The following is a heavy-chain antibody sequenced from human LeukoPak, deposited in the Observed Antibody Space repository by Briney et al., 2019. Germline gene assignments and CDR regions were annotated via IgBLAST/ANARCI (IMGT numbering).Heavy chain of an antibody. D-gene: IGHD3-10*01. CDR1: AFSLNAYN. CDR2: INSSSGYI. V-gene: IGHV3-21*01. CDR3: ARDATMVPLYYYYYMDV. J-gene: IGHJ6*03. Sequence: GGSLRLSCAASAFSLNAYNMNWVRQAPGKGLEWVSSINSSSGYIYYADSVKGRFTISRDNAKNSLYLQMNSLRAEDTAVYYCARDATMVPLYYYYYMDVWGKGTTVTVSS.